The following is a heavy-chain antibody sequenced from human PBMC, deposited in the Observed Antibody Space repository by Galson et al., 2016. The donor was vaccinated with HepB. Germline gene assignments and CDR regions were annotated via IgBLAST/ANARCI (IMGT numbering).Heavy chain of an antibody. D-gene: IGHD3-9*01. J-gene: IGHJ4*02. V-gene: IGHV3-21*01. Sequence: SLRLSCAASGFTFSSYSMNWVRQAPGKGLEWVSSISSSSSYIYYADSVKGRFTISRDNAKNSLYLQMNSLRAEDTAVYYCATSPILRYFDWLRSQRHEGFDYWGQGTLVTVSS. CDR1: GFTFSSYS. CDR2: ISSSSSYI. CDR3: ATSPILRYFDWLRSQRHEGFDY.